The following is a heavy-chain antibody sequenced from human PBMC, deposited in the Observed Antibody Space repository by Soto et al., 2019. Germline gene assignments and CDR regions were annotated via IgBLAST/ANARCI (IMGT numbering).Heavy chain of an antibody. CDR1: GFTLSCCG. D-gene: IGHD6-19*01. CDR2: ITYDGSEI. CDR3: AKEQSSGFYRVVDY. Sequence: QVQVVESGGGVVQPGRSLRLSCAASGFTLSCCGMHWVRQAPGKGLEWVGGITYDGSEIHYGDSVKGRFTISRDSSENTVYLQMNSLRVEGAAVYYCAKEQSSGFYRVVDYWGQGTLVTVSP. J-gene: IGHJ4*02. V-gene: IGHV3-30*18.